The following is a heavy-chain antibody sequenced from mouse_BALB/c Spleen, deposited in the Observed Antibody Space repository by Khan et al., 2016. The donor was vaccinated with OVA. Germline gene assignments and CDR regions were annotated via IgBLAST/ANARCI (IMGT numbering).Heavy chain of an antibody. D-gene: IGHD2-2*01. CDR3: VRSLYGYDPAWFTY. Sequence: EVQLQESGPGLVKPSQSLSLTCSVTGYSITSGYYCNWIRQFPGNKLEWMGYISYDGSNNYNPSLRNRISVTRDTSKNQFFLKLNSGTTEDTATYYFVRSLYGYDPAWFTYWGQGTLSLSLQ. CDR1: GYSITSGYY. CDR2: ISYDGSN. V-gene: IGHV3-6*02. J-gene: IGHJ3*01.